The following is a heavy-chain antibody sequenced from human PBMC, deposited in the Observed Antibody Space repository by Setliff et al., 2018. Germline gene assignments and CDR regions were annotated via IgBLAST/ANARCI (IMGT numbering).Heavy chain of an antibody. CDR1: GFAFSDFS. CDR3: TTDPDDFRLDY. J-gene: IGHJ4*02. CDR2: IRTKPYGGTT. D-gene: IGHD2-21*02. V-gene: IGHV3-49*04. Sequence: PGGSLRLSCTDSGFAFSDFSGNWVRQAPGKGLEWVGFIRTKPYGGTTEYAASVKGRFTISRDDSKSITYLQMNSLKTEDTAVYYCTTDPDDFRLDYWGQGTLVTVSS.